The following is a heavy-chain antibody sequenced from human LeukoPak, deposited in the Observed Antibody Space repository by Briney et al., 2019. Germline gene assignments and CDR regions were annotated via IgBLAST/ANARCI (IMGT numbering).Heavy chain of an antibody. Sequence: AGGSLRLSCAASGFTFSSYTMHWVRQAPGKGLEWISSISGGSSTIYYADSVKGRFTISRDNARNSLYLQMNSLRDEDTAVYYCARRDYGSGSFFGIDYWGQGTLVTVSS. J-gene: IGHJ4*02. CDR1: GFTFSSYT. CDR2: ISGGSSTI. V-gene: IGHV3-48*02. D-gene: IGHD3-10*01. CDR3: ARRDYGSGSFFGIDY.